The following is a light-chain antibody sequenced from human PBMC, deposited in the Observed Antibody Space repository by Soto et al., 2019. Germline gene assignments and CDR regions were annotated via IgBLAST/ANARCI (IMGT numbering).Light chain of an antibody. CDR2: GAS. V-gene: IGKV3-20*01. Sequence: EIVLTQSPGTLSLSPGERATLSCRASQSLTSDYLAWYQQKPGQTPRLLIHGASSRATGIPDRFSGSGSGTDFTLTISRLEPEDFAVYYCQQYDNSPITFGPGTKWIS. CDR3: QQYDNSPIT. CDR1: QSLTSDY. J-gene: IGKJ3*01.